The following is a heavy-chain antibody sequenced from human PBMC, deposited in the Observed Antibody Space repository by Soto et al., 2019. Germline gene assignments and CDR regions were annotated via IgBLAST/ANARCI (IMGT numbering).Heavy chain of an antibody. CDR2: IIPIFGTA. J-gene: IGHJ1*01. CDR3: ARDGRYSSGWSGNFQH. D-gene: IGHD6-19*01. V-gene: IGHV1-69*01. Sequence: QVQLVQSGAEVKKPGSSVKVSCKASGGTFSSYAISWVRQAPGQGREWMGGIIPIFGTANYAQKFQGRVTITADESTRTAYMELSSLRSEDTAVYYCARDGRYSSGWSGNFQHWGQGTLVSVSS. CDR1: GGTFSSYA.